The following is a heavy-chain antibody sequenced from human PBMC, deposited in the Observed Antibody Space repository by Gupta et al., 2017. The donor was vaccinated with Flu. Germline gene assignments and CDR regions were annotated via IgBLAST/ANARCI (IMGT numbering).Heavy chain of an antibody. Sequence: SWVRQAPGQGLEWMGGVLPIFGTANYAQKFQGRVTITADQSTNTVYMELSSLRLEDTAIYYCARSMDNWNFDYWGQGTLVTVSS. CDR3: ARSMDNWNFDY. V-gene: IGHV1-69*01. D-gene: IGHD1-20*01. J-gene: IGHJ4*02. CDR2: VLPIFGTA.